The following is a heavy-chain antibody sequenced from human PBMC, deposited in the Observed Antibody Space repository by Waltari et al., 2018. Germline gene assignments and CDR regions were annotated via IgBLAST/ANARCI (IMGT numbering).Heavy chain of an antibody. V-gene: IGHV1-24*01. CDR2: FDPEDGET. Sequence: QVQLVQSGAEVKKPGASVKVSCKVSGSTLTELSMHWVRQAPGNGLEWMGGFDPEDGETIYAQKFQGRVTMTEDTSTDTAYMELSSLRSEDTAVYYCAPRFHYYDSSGYAYYFDYWGQGTLVTVSS. CDR1: GSTLTELS. CDR3: APRFHYYDSSGYAYYFDY. J-gene: IGHJ4*02. D-gene: IGHD3-22*01.